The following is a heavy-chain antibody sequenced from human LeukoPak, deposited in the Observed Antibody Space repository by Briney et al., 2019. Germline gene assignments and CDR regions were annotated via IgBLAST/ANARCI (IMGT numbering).Heavy chain of an antibody. D-gene: IGHD3-22*01. Sequence: GASVKVSCNASGNTFSAFYMNWVRQVPGQGFEWMGWINPLSGSTKYPQNFQGRVTMTRDTSISTAYMELNSLTSDDTAVYYCAADPQRAYYDSSGEDAFDVWGQGTLVIVSA. J-gene: IGHJ3*01. CDR1: GNTFSAFY. CDR2: INPLSGST. CDR3: AADPQRAYYDSSGEDAFDV. V-gene: IGHV1-2*02.